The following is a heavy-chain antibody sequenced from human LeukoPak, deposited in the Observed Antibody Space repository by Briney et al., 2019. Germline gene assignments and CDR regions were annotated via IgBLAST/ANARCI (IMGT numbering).Heavy chain of an antibody. CDR2: INPNSGGT. J-gene: IGHJ4*02. CDR1: GYTFTGYY. CDR3: ARDPDPPYYYDSSGYYSN. D-gene: IGHD3-22*01. V-gene: IGHV1-2*02. Sequence: GASVKVSCKXSGYTFTGYYMHWVRQAPGQGLEWMGWINPNSGGTNYAQKFQGRVTMTRDTSISTAYMELSRLRSDDTAVYYCARDPDPPYYYDSSGYYSNWGQGTLVTVSS.